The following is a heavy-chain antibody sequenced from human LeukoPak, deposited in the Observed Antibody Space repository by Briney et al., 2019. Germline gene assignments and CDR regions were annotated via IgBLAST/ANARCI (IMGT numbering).Heavy chain of an antibody. J-gene: IGHJ6*02. CDR1: GFPFIHTW. Sequence: GGSLRLSCAASGFPFIHTWMNWVRQAPGKGLEWVANIKQDGSEKYYVDSVKGRFTISRDNAKNSLYLQMNSLRAEDTAVYYCARTRMVYMGMDVWGQGTTVTVSS. V-gene: IGHV3-7*01. D-gene: IGHD5/OR15-5a*01. CDR3: ARTRMVYMGMDV. CDR2: IKQDGSEK.